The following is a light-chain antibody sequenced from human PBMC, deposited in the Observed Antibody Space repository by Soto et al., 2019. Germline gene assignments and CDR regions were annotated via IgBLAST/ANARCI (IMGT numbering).Light chain of an antibody. Sequence: DIQMTQSPSTLSASVGDRVTITCRASQPISSWLAWYRQKPGKAPQLLIYDASGLENGVPSRFSGRGSGTEFTLTISGLQPDDFATYFCQQYKSNLYTFGQGTKLEIK. CDR2: DAS. V-gene: IGKV1-5*01. J-gene: IGKJ2*01. CDR3: QQYKSNLYT. CDR1: QPISSW.